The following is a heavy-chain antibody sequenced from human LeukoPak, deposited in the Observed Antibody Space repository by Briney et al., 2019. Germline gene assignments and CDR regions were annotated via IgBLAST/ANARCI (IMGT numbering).Heavy chain of an antibody. CDR2: IYYSGST. D-gene: IGHD6-19*01. V-gene: IGHV4-59*08. CDR1: GGPIRDYY. CDR3: ARHVSSGLPDY. Sequence: SETLSLTCTVSGGPIRDYYWSWIRQPPGRGLEWIGYIYYSGSTIHNPSLKSRVTISVDTSKNQFSLRLRSVTAADTAVYYCARHVSSGLPDYWGQGTLVTVSS. J-gene: IGHJ4*02.